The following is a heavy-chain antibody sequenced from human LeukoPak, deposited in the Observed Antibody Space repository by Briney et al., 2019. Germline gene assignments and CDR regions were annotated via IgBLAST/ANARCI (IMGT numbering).Heavy chain of an antibody. Sequence: SQTLSLTCTVSGGSISSGSYYWSWIRQPAGEGLEWIGRIYTSGSTNYNPSLKRRVNISVDTSKNQSPLKLSSVTAADTAVYYCAREVVVIAIHDYWGQGTLVTVSS. CDR2: IYTSGST. D-gene: IGHD2-21*01. CDR3: AREVVVIAIHDY. J-gene: IGHJ4*02. V-gene: IGHV4-61*02. CDR1: GGSISSGSYY.